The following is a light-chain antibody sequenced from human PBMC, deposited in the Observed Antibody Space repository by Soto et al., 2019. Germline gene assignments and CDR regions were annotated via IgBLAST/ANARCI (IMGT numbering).Light chain of an antibody. Sequence: IQMTQSPSSLSASVGERVTITCRASQNIGVYLNWYQQKPGKAPKLLIYTASSLQSGVSSRFSGSGSATDFTLTISSLLPEDFATYYCHQSHSVPGTFGQGTKVDI. CDR1: QNIGVY. J-gene: IGKJ1*01. V-gene: IGKV1-39*01. CDR2: TAS. CDR3: HQSHSVPGT.